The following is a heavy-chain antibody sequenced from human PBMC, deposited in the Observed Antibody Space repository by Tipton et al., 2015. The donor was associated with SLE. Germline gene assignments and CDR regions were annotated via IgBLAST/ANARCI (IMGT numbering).Heavy chain of an antibody. CDR3: ARYANWGQLHYFDY. CDR1: GDSIYSSSFY. CDR2: IYYSGTT. J-gene: IGHJ4*02. V-gene: IGHV4-31*03. D-gene: IGHD7-27*01. Sequence: TLSLTCTVSGDSIYSSSFYWGWVRQPPGKGLEWIGYIYYSGTTYYNPSLGSRLTISVDTSKDQFSLKMSSVNAADTAVYYCARYANWGQLHYFDYWGQGTLVTVSS.